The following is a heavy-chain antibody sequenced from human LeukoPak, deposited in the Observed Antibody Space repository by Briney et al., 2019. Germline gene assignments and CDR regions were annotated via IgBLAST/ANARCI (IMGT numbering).Heavy chain of an antibody. J-gene: IGHJ4*02. CDR1: GDSVSNSSGA. CDR3: ASGSTITVARALDN. Sequence: SQTLSLTCAISGDSVSNSSGAWNWIRQSPSGGLEWLGRTYYRSKWYNEYAVSVKSRITINPDTSKNQFSLHLNSVTPEDTAVYYCASGSTITVARALDNWGQGTLVTVSS. D-gene: IGHD1-20*01. CDR2: TYYRSKWYN. V-gene: IGHV6-1*01.